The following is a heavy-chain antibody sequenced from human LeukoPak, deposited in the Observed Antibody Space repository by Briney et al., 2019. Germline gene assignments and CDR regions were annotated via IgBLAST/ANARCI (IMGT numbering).Heavy chain of an antibody. CDR3: ARDRGSSWVYYYYMDV. J-gene: IGHJ6*03. Sequence: GGSLRLSCAASRFTFSSFSMHWVRQAPGKGLEWVAVMSYDGSNKNYADSVKGRFTISRDNSKNTLYLLMNSLRVEDTAVYYCARDRGSSWVYYYYMDVWGKGTPVTVSS. D-gene: IGHD6-13*01. CDR1: RFTFSSFS. CDR2: MSYDGSNK. V-gene: IGHV3-30-3*01.